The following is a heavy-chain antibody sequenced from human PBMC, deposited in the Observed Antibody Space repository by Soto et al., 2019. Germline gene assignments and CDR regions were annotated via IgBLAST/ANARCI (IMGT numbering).Heavy chain of an antibody. CDR2: ISYDGSNK. CDR3: ARSPPGIIAAAGDLYYYGMDV. Sequence: GGSLRLSCAASGFTFSSYAMHWVRQAPGKGLEWVAVISYDGSNKYYADSVKGRFTISRDNSKNTLYLQMNSLRAEDTAVYYCARSPPGIIAAAGDLYYYGMDVWGQGTTVTVSS. J-gene: IGHJ6*02. D-gene: IGHD6-13*01. CDR1: GFTFSSYA. V-gene: IGHV3-30-3*01.